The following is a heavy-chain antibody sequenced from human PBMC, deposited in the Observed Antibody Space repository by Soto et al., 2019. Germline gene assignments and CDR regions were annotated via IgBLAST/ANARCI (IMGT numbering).Heavy chain of an antibody. J-gene: IGHJ6*02. CDR1: GFTFSSYW. CDR2: MNQDGSEK. V-gene: IGHV3-7*01. Sequence: PGGSLRLSCAASGFTFSSYWMSWVRQAPGKGLEWVANMNQDGSEKYYVDSMKGRFTISRDNAKNSLYLQMNSLRAEDTAVYYCARGSLRWYQLGGPYYYYGMDVWGQGTTVTVSS. D-gene: IGHD7-27*01. CDR3: ARGSLRWYQLGGPYYYYGMDV.